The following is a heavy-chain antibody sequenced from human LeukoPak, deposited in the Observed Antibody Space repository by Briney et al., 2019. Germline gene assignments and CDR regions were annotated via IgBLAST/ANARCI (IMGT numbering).Heavy chain of an antibody. CDR2: ISYDGSNK. V-gene: IGHV3-30-3*01. J-gene: IGHJ4*02. D-gene: IGHD3-22*01. Sequence: PGGSLRLSCAASGFTFSSYAMHWVRQAPGKGLEWVAVISYDGSNKYYADSVKGRFTTSRDNSKNTLYLQMNSLRAEDTAVYYCARDPKADYYDSSGSLRGFDYWGQGTLVTVSS. CDR3: ARDPKADYYDSSGSLRGFDY. CDR1: GFTFSSYA.